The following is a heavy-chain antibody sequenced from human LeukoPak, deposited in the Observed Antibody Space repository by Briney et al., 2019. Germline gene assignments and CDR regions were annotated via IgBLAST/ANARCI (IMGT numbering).Heavy chain of an antibody. D-gene: IGHD5-18*01. CDR1: GFTFSSYG. CDR3: AKDGGYSYGYGDY. Sequence: PGGSLRLSCAASGFTFSSYGMHWVRQAPGKGLEWVAVISYDGSNKHYADSVKGRFTISRDNSKNTLYLQMNSLRAEDTAVYYCAKDGGYSYGYGDYWGQGTLVTVSS. J-gene: IGHJ4*02. CDR2: ISYDGSNK. V-gene: IGHV3-30*18.